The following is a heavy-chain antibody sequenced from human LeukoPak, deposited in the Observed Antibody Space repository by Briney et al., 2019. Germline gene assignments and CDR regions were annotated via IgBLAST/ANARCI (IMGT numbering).Heavy chain of an antibody. CDR3: ARDTLIGVLTGPRFDY. Sequence: GGSLRLSCVVSGITLSNYGMSWVRQAPGKGLEWVAGISGSGGSTNYADSVKGRFTISRDNAKNSLSLQMNSLRAEDTAVYYCARDTLIGVLTGPRFDYWGQGTLVTFSS. V-gene: IGHV3-23*01. J-gene: IGHJ4*02. CDR1: GITLSNYG. D-gene: IGHD3-9*01. CDR2: ISGSGGST.